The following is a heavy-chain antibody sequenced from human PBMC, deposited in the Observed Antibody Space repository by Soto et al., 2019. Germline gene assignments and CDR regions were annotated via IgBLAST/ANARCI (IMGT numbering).Heavy chain of an antibody. J-gene: IGHJ3*02. V-gene: IGHV3-21*01. D-gene: IGHD3-22*01. CDR3: ARDRIYYDSSGAFDI. Sequence: GGSLRLSCAASGFTFSSYSMNWVRQAPGKGLEWVSSISSSSSYIYYADSVKGRFTISRDGAKNSLYLQMNSLRAEDTAVYYCARDRIYYDSSGAFDIWGQGTMVTVSS. CDR1: GFTFSSYS. CDR2: ISSSSSYI.